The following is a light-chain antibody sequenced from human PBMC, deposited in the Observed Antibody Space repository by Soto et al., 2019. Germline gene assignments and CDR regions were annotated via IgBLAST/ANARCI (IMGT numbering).Light chain of an antibody. CDR1: QSINSTS. CDR3: QQLSSYPST. J-gene: IGKJ4*01. Sequence: ERFTLSCRASQSINSTSLIWFHLKRGLAPRLLICGASSRATSIPARFSGSGSGADFTLTLSSLQPEDFGGLFCQQLSSYPSTFGGGTKVDI. V-gene: IGKV3D-7*01. CDR2: GAS.